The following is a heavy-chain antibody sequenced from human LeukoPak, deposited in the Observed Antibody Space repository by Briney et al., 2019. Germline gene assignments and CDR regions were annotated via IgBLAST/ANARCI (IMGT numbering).Heavy chain of an antibody. Sequence: GESLKISCKGSGYSFTSYWISWVRQMPGKGLEWMGRIDPSDSYTNYSPSFQGRVTISADKSISTAYQQWSSLKASDTAIYYCARRKNDFGDYWWFDPWGQGTLVTVSS. V-gene: IGHV5-10-1*01. J-gene: IGHJ5*02. CDR3: ARRKNDFGDYWWFDP. D-gene: IGHD4-17*01. CDR2: IDPSDSYT. CDR1: GYSFTSYW.